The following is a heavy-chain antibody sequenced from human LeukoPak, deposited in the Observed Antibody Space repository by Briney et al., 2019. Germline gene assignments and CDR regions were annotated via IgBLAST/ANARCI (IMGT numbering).Heavy chain of an antibody. D-gene: IGHD3-9*01. Sequence: ASVKVSCKASGYTFTGYYMHWVRQAPGQGLEWMGWINPNSGGTNYAQKFQGRVTMTRDTPISTAYMELSRLRSDDTAVYYCATVRYFDWALDYWGQGTLVTVSS. CDR3: ATVRYFDWALDY. CDR1: GYTFTGYY. J-gene: IGHJ4*02. CDR2: INPNSGGT. V-gene: IGHV1-2*02.